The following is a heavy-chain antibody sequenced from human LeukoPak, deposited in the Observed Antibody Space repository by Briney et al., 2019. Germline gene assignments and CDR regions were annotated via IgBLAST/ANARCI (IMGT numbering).Heavy chain of an antibody. Sequence: GGSLRLSCAASGFTFSSYWMHWVRQAPGKGLEWVSSISSSSSYIYYADSVKGRFTISRDNAKNSLYLQMNSLRAEDTAVYYCARDCRYDYDSSGCVDYWGQGTLVTVSS. V-gene: IGHV3-21*01. D-gene: IGHD3-22*01. CDR1: GFTFSSYW. CDR2: ISSSSSYI. J-gene: IGHJ4*02. CDR3: ARDCRYDYDSSGCVDY.